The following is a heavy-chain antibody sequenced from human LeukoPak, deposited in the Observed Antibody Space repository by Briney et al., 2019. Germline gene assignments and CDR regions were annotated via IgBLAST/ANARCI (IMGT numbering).Heavy chain of an antibody. V-gene: IGHV4-59*01. D-gene: IGHD3-9*01. CDR3: ARGLRYFDWFENYYYMDV. CDR1: GGSISSYY. CDR2: IYYSGST. Sequence: SETLSLTCTVSGGSISSYYWSWIRQPPGKGLEWIGYIYYSGSTNYNPSLKSRVTISVDTSKNQFSLKLSSVTTADTAVYYCARGLRYFDWFENYYYMDVWGKGTTVTISS. J-gene: IGHJ6*03.